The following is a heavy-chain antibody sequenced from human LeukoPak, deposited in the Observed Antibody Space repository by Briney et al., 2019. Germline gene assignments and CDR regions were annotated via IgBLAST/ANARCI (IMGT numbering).Heavy chain of an antibody. J-gene: IGHJ6*03. CDR2: INHSAST. CDR1: GGSFSGYY. Sequence: SETVSLICAVYGGSFSGYYWSWVRQPPGKGLEWIGEINHSASTNYNPSLKSRVTVSAATSKNQFSLKLSSVTAADTAVYYCARSGYTYGYTGEKYYYYYMDVWGKGTTVTVSS. D-gene: IGHD5-18*01. CDR3: ARSGYTYGYTGEKYYYYYMDV. V-gene: IGHV4-34*01.